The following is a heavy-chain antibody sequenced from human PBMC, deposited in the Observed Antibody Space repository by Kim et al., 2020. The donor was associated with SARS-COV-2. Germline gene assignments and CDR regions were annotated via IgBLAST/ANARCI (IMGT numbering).Heavy chain of an antibody. V-gene: IGHV4-39*07. D-gene: IGHD6-19*01. CDR2: IYYSGST. CDR3: AREPVAGPNDAFDI. CDR1: GGSISSSSYY. J-gene: IGHJ3*02. Sequence: SETLSLTCTVSGGSISSSSYYWGWIRQPPGKGLEWIGSIYYSGSTYYNPSLKSRVTISVDTSKNQFSLKLSSVTAADTAVYYCAREPVAGPNDAFDIWGQGTMVTVSS.